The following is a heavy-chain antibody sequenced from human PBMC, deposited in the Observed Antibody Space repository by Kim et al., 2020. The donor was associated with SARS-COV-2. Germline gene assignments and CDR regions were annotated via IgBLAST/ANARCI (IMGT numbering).Heavy chain of an antibody. CDR2: ISYDGSNK. V-gene: IGHV3-30*04. CDR1: GFTFSSYA. J-gene: IGHJ4*02. Sequence: GGSLRLSCAASGFTFSSYAMHWVRQAPGKGLEWVAVISYDGSNKYYADSVKGRFTISSDNSKNTLYLQMNSLRAEDTAVYYCASDTTVLLWFGELLYWGQGTLVTVSS. D-gene: IGHD3-10*01. CDR3: ASDTTVLLWFGELLY.